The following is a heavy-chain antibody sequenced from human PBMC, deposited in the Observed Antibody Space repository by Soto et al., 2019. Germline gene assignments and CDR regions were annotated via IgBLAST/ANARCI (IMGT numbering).Heavy chain of an antibody. CDR3: AKERTTDDTGRNYFDY. CDR2: ISGSGGST. D-gene: IGHD4-17*01. CDR1: GFTFSSYA. V-gene: IGHV3-23*01. Sequence: GGSLRLSCAASGFTFSSYAMSWVRQAPGKGLDWVSGISGSGGSTYYADSVKGRFTITRDNSKNTLYVQMNSLRAEDTAVYYCAKERTTDDTGRNYFDYWGQGTLVTVSS. J-gene: IGHJ4*02.